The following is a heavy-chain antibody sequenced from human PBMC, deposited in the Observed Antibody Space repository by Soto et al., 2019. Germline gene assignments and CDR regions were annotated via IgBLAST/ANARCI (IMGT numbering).Heavy chain of an antibody. V-gene: IGHV3-30*04. CDR3: AKGVAVAGSPFDY. D-gene: IGHD6-19*01. CDR2: ISYDGSNK. CDR1: GFTFSGSA. J-gene: IGHJ4*02. Sequence: VQLVESGGGLVQPGGSLKLSCAASGFTFSGSAMHWVRQASGKGLEWVAVISYDGSNKYYADSVKGRFTISRDNSKNTLYLQMNSLRAEDTAVYYCAKGVAVAGSPFDYWGQGTLVTVSS.